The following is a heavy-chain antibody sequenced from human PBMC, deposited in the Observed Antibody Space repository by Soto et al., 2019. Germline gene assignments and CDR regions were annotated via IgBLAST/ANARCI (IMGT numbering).Heavy chain of an antibody. V-gene: IGHV4-59*01. Sequence: QMQLQESGPGLVKPSEPLSLTCTVSGGSISSYYWSWIRQPPGKGLEWIGYIYYSGGTNYNPSLKSRVTISVDTSKNQFSLKLSSVTAADTAVYYCARVYGDYLDYWGQGTLVTVSS. J-gene: IGHJ4*02. D-gene: IGHD4-17*01. CDR3: ARVYGDYLDY. CDR1: GGSISSYY. CDR2: IYYSGGT.